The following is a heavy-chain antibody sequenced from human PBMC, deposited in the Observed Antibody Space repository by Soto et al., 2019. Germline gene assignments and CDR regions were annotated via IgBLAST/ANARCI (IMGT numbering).Heavy chain of an antibody. V-gene: IGHV1-2*04. D-gene: IGHD2-8*01. CDR1: GYSFTDYH. CDR2: INPKSGGT. J-gene: IGHJ6*02. Sequence: ASVKVSCKASGYSFTDYHIHWVRQAPGQGLGWLGRINPKSGGTSTAQKFQGWVTMTTDTSISTASMELTRLTSDDTAIYYCARGDSTDCSNGVCSFFYNHDMDVWGQGTTVTVSS. CDR3: ARGDSTDCSNGVCSFFYNHDMDV.